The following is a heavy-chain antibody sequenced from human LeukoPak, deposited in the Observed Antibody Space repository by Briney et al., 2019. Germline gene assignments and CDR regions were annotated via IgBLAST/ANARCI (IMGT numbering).Heavy chain of an antibody. Sequence: ASVKASFKASGYTFTGYYMHWVRQAPGQGLEWMGWINPNSGGTNYAQKFQGRVTMTRDTSISTAYMELSRLRSDDTAVYYCARVWDSSGSTTDYWGQGTLVTVSS. J-gene: IGHJ4*02. CDR1: GYTFTGYY. V-gene: IGHV1-2*02. D-gene: IGHD3-22*01. CDR3: ARVWDSSGSTTDY. CDR2: INPNSGGT.